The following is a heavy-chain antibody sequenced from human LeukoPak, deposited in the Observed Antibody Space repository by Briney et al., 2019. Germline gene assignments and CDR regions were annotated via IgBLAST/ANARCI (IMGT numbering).Heavy chain of an antibody. Sequence: GRSLRLSCAASGFTFSSYAMHWVRQAPGKGLEWVTVIWYDGSNKYYADSVKGRFTISRDNSKNTLFLQVNSLRAEDTAVYYCARANHGWYTFDYWGQGTLVTVPS. CDR2: IWYDGSNK. J-gene: IGHJ4*02. V-gene: IGHV3-33*01. CDR1: GFTFSSYA. D-gene: IGHD6-19*01. CDR3: ARANHGWYTFDY.